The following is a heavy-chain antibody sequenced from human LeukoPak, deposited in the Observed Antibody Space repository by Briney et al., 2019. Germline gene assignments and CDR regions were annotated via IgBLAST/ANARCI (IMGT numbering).Heavy chain of an antibody. J-gene: IGHJ3*02. CDR3: AKDRGSYDFWSGYPEAFDI. CDR1: GFNFRAYW. CDR2: IHQHGSKE. V-gene: IGHV3-7*03. D-gene: IGHD3-3*01. Sequence: GGSLRLSCTTSGFNFRAYWMGWVRQAPGKGLEWVANIHQHGSKENYLDSVRGRFTISRDNSKNTLYLQMNSLRAEDTAVYYCAKDRGSYDFWSGYPEAFDIWGQGTMVTVSS.